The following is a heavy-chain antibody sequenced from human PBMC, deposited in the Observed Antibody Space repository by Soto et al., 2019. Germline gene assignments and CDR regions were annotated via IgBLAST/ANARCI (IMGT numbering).Heavy chain of an antibody. CDR2: ISPMFGAA. CDR1: GGTFNTYA. Sequence: QVQLVQSGAEMKKPGSSVKVSCQSSGGTFNTYAMNWVRQAPGHGPEWMGDISPMFGAANYAPKFQGRVTITADESKGTSYMQLSSLTSEDTALYFCAREVQVHTPAFVYWGQGTLVTVSS. J-gene: IGHJ4*02. CDR3: AREVQVHTPAFVY. D-gene: IGHD3-10*01. V-gene: IGHV1-69*19.